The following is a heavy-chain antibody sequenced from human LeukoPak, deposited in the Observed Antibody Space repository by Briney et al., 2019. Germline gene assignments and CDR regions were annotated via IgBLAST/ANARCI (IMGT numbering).Heavy chain of an antibody. Sequence: ASVKVSCKASGYTFTSYAMHWVRQAPGQRLEWMEWINAGNGNTKYSQKFQGRVTITRDTSASTAYMELSSLRSEDTAVYYCARSLYSGSYFAAFDIWGQGTMVTVSS. CDR3: ARSLYSGSYFAAFDI. J-gene: IGHJ3*02. D-gene: IGHD1-26*01. CDR2: INAGNGNT. V-gene: IGHV1-3*01. CDR1: GYTFTSYA.